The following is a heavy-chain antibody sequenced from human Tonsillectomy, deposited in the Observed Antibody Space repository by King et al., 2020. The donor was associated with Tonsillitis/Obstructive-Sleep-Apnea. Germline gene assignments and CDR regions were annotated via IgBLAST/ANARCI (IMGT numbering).Heavy chain of an antibody. D-gene: IGHD2-2*03. CDR1: GFTFSSYE. V-gene: IGHV3-48*03. CDR3: ARGDRRGYCSSASCYGLDS. J-gene: IGHJ5*01. Sequence: VQLVESGGHLVQPGGSLRLSCAASGFTFSSYEMNWVRQAPGKGLEWVSYISRSDNTIYYADSVKGRFTISRDNAKNSVFLQMNSLRVEETAVDYCARGDRRGYCSSASCYGLDSWGQGTLVSVSS. CDR2: ISRSDNTI.